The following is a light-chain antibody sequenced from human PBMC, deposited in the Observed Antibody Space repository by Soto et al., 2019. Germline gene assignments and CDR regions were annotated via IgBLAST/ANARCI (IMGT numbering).Light chain of an antibody. CDR2: DVS. CDR1: SSDVGGYSY. J-gene: IGLJ1*01. Sequence: QSALTQPASVSGSPGQSITISCTGTSSDVGGYSYISWYQHNPGRAPKLMIYDVSNRPSGVSDRFSGSKSGNTASLTFSRLQAEDEADYYCSSYTTSSTYVFGSGTKVTVL. CDR3: SSYTTSSTYV. V-gene: IGLV2-14*03.